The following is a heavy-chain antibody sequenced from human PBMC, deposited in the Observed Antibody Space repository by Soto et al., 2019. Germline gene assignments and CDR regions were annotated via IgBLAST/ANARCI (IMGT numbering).Heavy chain of an antibody. Sequence: QVQLVQSGAEVKKPGSSVKVSCKASGGTFSSYAISWVRQAPGQGLDWMGGIIPIFGTANYAQKFQGRVTIAADDSTSTAYMELSSLGSEDTAVYYCASHITIFGVVINDYWGQGTLVTVSS. CDR1: GGTFSSYA. V-gene: IGHV1-69*01. D-gene: IGHD3-3*01. CDR2: IIPIFGTA. CDR3: ASHITIFGVVINDY. J-gene: IGHJ4*02.